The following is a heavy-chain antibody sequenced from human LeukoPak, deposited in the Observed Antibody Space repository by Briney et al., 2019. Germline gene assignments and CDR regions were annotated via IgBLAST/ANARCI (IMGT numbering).Heavy chain of an antibody. CDR3: ARQRASGSFLNVLEFDP. D-gene: IGHD1-26*01. V-gene: IGHV4-39*01. CDR1: GGSISSSSYY. J-gene: IGHJ5*02. Sequence: PSETLSLTCTVSGGSISSSSYYWGWIRQPPGKGLEWIGSIYYSGSTYYNPSLKSRVTISVDTSKNQFSLKLSSVTAADTAVYYCARQRASGSFLNVLEFDPWGQGTLVTVSS. CDR2: IYYSGST.